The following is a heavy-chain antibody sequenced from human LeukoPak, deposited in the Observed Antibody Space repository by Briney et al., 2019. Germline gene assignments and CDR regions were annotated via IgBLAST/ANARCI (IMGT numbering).Heavy chain of an antibody. CDR2: IYYSGST. CDR1: GGSISSYY. D-gene: IGHD3-3*01. Sequence: PSETLSLTCTVSGGSISSYYWSWIRQPPGKGLEWIGYIYYSGSTNYNPSLKSRVTISVDTSKNQFSLKLSSVTAADTAVYYCARSNYDFWSARMGNDWFDPWGQGTLVTVSS. V-gene: IGHV4-59*01. J-gene: IGHJ5*02. CDR3: ARSNYDFWSARMGNDWFDP.